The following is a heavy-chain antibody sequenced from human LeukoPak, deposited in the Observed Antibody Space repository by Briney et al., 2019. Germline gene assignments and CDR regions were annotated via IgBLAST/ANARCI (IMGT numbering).Heavy chain of an antibody. V-gene: IGHV4-4*07. J-gene: IGHJ5*02. CDR1: GASISAYH. CDR3: ARDYSYPDH. Sequence: PSETLSLTCSVSGASISAYHWSWIRQPAGKGLEWIGRIYSSGRTNYIPSLKSRLTMSVDTSKNQSSLKLNSVTAADTAVYYCARDYSYPDHWGQGTLVTVSS. D-gene: IGHD5-18*01. CDR2: IYSSGRT.